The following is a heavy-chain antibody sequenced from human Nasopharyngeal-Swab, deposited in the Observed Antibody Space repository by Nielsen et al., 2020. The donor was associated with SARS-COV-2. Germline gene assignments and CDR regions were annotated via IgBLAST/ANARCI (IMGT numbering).Heavy chain of an antibody. D-gene: IGHD3-3*01. CDR1: GFVFSIYG. CDR3: ARYFPRPLDFWNHLSVSHLLYYCGMDV. J-gene: IGHJ6*02. CDR2: ISSRSSNI. Sequence: GGSLRLSCAASGFVFSIYGMNWVRQAPGKGLEWVSSISSRSSNIYYADSVKGRFTISRDNAKNTLYLQMNSLRAEDTAVYYCARYFPRPLDFWNHLSVSHLLYYCGMDVWGQGTTVTVSS. V-gene: IGHV3-21*01.